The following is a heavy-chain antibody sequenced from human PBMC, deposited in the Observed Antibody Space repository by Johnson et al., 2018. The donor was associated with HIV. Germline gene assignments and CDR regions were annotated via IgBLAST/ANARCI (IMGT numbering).Heavy chain of an antibody. Sequence: QVQLVESGGGLVQPGGSLRLSCAASRFTFSDYYMSWIRQTPGKGLEWVSYISSSGGTIYYADSVKGRFSSSRDNAKNSLYLQRNSLRAGDTAVYYCARGALQRGSCYPYDAFDIWGQGTMVNVSS. CDR3: ARGALQRGSCYPYDAFDI. V-gene: IGHV3-11*04. CDR2: ISSSGGTI. J-gene: IGHJ3*02. D-gene: IGHD2-15*01. CDR1: RFTFSDYY.